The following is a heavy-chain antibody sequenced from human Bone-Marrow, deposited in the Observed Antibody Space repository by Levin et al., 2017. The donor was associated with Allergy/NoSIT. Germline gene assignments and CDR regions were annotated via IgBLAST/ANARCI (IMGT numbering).Heavy chain of an antibody. D-gene: IGHD2-2*01. Sequence: PGGSLRLSCAASGFTFEDYAMYWVRQAPGKGLEWVSGISWNSDSIGYVDSVKGRFIISRDNAKNSLFLQMNSLRLEDTAFYYCAKGGTSWYGPHPFDIWGQGTMVTVS. CDR2: ISWNSDSI. CDR3: AKGGTSWYGPHPFDI. V-gene: IGHV3-9*01. CDR1: GFTFEDYA. J-gene: IGHJ3*02.